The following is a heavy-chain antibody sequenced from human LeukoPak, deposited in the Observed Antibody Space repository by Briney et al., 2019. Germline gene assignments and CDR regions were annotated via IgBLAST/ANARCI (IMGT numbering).Heavy chain of an antibody. J-gene: IGHJ4*02. CDR2: IIPIFGTA. V-gene: IGHV1-69*13. CDR3: ARARGIQLWLLYY. CDR1: GGTFNSYA. D-gene: IGHD5-18*01. Sequence: SVKVSCKASGGTFNSYAISWVRQAPGQGLEWMGGIIPIFGTANYAQKFQGRVTITADESTGTAYMELSRLRSEDTAVYYCARARGIQLWLLYYWGQGTLVTVSS.